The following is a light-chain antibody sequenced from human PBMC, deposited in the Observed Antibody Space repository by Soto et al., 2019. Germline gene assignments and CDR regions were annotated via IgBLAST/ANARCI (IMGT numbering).Light chain of an antibody. CDR1: QSVSSSY. J-gene: IGKJ1*01. CDR3: QQYNNWPRT. CDR2: GAS. Sequence: EIVLTQSPATLSLSPGARAPLSCRASQSVSSSYLAWYQQKPGQAPRLLIYGASNRATGIPARFSGSGSGTDFTLTISSLEPEDFAVYYCQQYNNWPRTFGQGTKVDIK. V-gene: IGKV3-11*01.